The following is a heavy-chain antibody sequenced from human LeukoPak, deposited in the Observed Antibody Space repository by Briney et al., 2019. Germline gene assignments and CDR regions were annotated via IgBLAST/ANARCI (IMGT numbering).Heavy chain of an antibody. Sequence: GGSLRLSCAASGFTFSSYAMHWVRQAPGKGLEWVAAISYDGSNKYSADSVKGRFTISRDNSKNSLYLQMNSLRAEDTALYYCAKDPEGNGGNPDYWGQGTLVTVSS. D-gene: IGHD4-23*01. CDR2: ISYDGSNK. CDR3: AKDPEGNGGNPDY. V-gene: IGHV3-30*04. J-gene: IGHJ4*02. CDR1: GFTFSSYA.